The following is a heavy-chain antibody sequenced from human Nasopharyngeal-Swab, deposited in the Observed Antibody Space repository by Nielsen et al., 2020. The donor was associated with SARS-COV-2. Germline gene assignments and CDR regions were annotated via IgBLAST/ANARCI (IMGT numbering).Heavy chain of an antibody. Sequence: RQDPAKGLEWIGEINHSGSTNYNPPLKSRVTISVDTSKDQFSLKLSSVTAADTAVYYCASSPLWFGEPEHGMDVWGQGTTVTVSS. CDR3: ASSPLWFGEPEHGMDV. D-gene: IGHD3-10*01. V-gene: IGHV4-34*01. J-gene: IGHJ6*02. CDR2: INHSGST.